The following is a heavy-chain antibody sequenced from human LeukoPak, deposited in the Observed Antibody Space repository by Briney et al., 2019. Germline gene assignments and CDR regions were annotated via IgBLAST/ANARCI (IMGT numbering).Heavy chain of an antibody. D-gene: IGHD3-10*01. J-gene: IGHJ4*02. CDR3: ARLSGSYYTAFDY. CDR2: IYPGDYDT. Sequence: GESLKISCKGSGNSFDSDWIGWVRQMPGKGLEWMGIIYPGDYDTRYSPSFQGQVTISADKSISTAYLQWSSLKASDTAMYYCARLSGSYYTAFDYWGQGTLVTVSS. V-gene: IGHV5-51*01. CDR1: GNSFDSDW.